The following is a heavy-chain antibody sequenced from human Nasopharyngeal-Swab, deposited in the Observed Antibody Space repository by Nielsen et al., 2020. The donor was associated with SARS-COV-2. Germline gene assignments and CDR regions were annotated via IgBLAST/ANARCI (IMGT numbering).Heavy chain of an antibody. D-gene: IGHD6-19*01. CDR2: ISSSSSTI. J-gene: IGHJ4*02. Sequence: GESLKISCAASGFTFSSYSMNWVRQAPGKGLEWVSYISSSSSTIYYADSVKGRFTISRDNAKNSLYLQMNGLRAEDTAVYYCARAFPGSSGWYPFDYWGQGTLVTVSS. V-gene: IGHV3-48*04. CDR1: GFTFSSYS. CDR3: ARAFPGSSGWYPFDY.